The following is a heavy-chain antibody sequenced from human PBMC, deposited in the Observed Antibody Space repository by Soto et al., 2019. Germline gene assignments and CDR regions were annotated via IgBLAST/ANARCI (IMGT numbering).Heavy chain of an antibody. CDR2: IYYSGST. Sequence: PSETLSLTCTVSGGSISSSSYYWGWIRQPPGKGLEWIGSIYYSGSTYYNPSLKSRVTISVDTSKNQFSLKLSSVTAADTAVYYCARLVPSPSSGWYGVAFDIWGQGTMVTVS. CDR3: ARLVPSPSSGWYGVAFDI. V-gene: IGHV4-39*01. J-gene: IGHJ3*02. CDR1: GGSISSSSYY. D-gene: IGHD6-19*01.